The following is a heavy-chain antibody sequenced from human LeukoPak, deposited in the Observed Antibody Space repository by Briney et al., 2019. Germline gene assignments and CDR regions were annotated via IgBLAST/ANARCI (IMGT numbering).Heavy chain of an antibody. CDR3: ARGAIVVEMATIGPFDY. D-gene: IGHD5-24*01. J-gene: IGHJ4*02. CDR2: INPNSGGT. CDR1: GYTFTGYY. V-gene: IGHV1-2*06. Sequence: ASVKVSYKASGYTFTGYYMHWVRQAPGQGLEWMGRINPNSGGTNYAQKFQGRVTMTRDTSISTAYMELSRLRSDDTAVYYCARGAIVVEMATIGPFDYWGQGTLVTVSS.